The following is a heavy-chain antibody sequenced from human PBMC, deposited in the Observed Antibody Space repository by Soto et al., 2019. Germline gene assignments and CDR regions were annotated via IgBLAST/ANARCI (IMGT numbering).Heavy chain of an antibody. J-gene: IGHJ4*02. CDR1: GFPFSSYA. Sequence: EVQLLESGGGLVQPGGSLRLSCAASGFPFSSYAMSWVRQAPGKGLEWVSAISGSGGSTYYAGSVKGRSTISRDNSKNTLYLQMNSLRDEDTAVYYCARSRNSAVADSFDFWGQGTLVTVSS. D-gene: IGHD3-10*01. CDR2: ISGSGGST. CDR3: ARSRNSAVADSFDF. V-gene: IGHV3-23*01.